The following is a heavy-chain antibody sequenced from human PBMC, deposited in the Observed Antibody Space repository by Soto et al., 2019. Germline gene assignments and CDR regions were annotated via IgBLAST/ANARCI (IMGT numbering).Heavy chain of an antibody. V-gene: IGHV5-51*01. CDR1: GYDFTSYW. D-gene: IGHD4-17*01. J-gene: IGHJ5*02. CDR2: IYPGDSDT. CDR3: ARHEKPHDYGDYVWFDP. Sequence: EVQLVQSGAEVKKPGESLKISCKGSGYDFTSYWIGWVRQMPGKGLEWMGIIYPGDSDTRYSPSFQGQVTISADKSISTAYLQWSSLKASDTAMYYCARHEKPHDYGDYVWFDPWGQGTLVTVSS.